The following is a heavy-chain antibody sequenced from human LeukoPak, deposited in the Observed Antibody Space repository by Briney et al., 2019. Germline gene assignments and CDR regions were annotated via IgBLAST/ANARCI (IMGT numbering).Heavy chain of an antibody. V-gene: IGHV3-74*01. CDR3: ARYPSREQLIAYSSFVS. Sequence: GGTQRLSCAASGFTFSSYWMHWVRHVPGKGLEWVSRINTDGNMTNDADSVGGRFTISRDNAKNTLYLQINSLRVEDTAVYYCARYPSREQLIAYSSFVSWGQG. J-gene: IGHJ5*02. CDR2: INTDGNMT. D-gene: IGHD1/OR15-1a*01. CDR1: GFTFSSYW.